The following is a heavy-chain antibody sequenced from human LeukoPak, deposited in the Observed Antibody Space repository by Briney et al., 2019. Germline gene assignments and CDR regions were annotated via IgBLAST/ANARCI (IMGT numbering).Heavy chain of an antibody. CDR3: ARDPGAFPYFFDN. V-gene: IGHV3-23*01. Sequence: GGSLRLSCAASGFTLNNYALACVRQTPENGLVCVSAISGVGVSPYYVDSVRGRFTIYRDNSKNTLYLQMHSTRVEDTAVYFCARDPGAFPYFFDNWGQGTLVTVSS. CDR1: GFTLNNYA. CDR2: ISGVGVSP. D-gene: IGHD4/OR15-4a*01. J-gene: IGHJ4*02.